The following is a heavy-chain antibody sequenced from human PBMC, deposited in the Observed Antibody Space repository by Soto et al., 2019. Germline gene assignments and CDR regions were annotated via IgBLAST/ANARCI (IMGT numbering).Heavy chain of an antibody. Sequence: SEPLSLTYTVSVGSISSYYWSWIRQPAVKVLEWIGRIYTSGSTNYNPSLKSRVTMSVDTSKNQFSLKLSSVTAADTAVYYCASKYYYDSSGYYPDDAFDIWGQGTMVTVSS. J-gene: IGHJ3*02. CDR3: ASKYYYDSSGYYPDDAFDI. V-gene: IGHV4-4*07. D-gene: IGHD3-22*01. CDR2: IYTSGST. CDR1: VGSISSYY.